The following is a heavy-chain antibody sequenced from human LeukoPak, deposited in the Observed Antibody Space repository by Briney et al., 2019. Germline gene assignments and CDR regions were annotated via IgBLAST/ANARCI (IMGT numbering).Heavy chain of an antibody. V-gene: IGHV1-69*13. CDR2: IIPIFGTA. CDR3: ARSVGMVRVNWFDP. CDR1: GGTFSRYA. Sequence: SVKVSCQASGGTFSRYAISWVRQAPGQGLEWMGGIIPIFGTANCAQKFQGRVTITADESTSTAYMELSSLRSEDTAVYYCARSVGMVRVNWFDPWGQGTLVTVSS. J-gene: IGHJ5*02. D-gene: IGHD3-10*01.